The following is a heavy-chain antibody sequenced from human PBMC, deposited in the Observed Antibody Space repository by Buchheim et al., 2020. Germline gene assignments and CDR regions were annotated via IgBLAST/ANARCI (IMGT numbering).Heavy chain of an antibody. CDR2: IYYSGST. CDR3: ARHKTYCSSTSCYGDGMDV. CDR1: GGSISSSSYY. Sequence: QLQLQESGPGLVKPSETLSLTCTVSGGSISSSSYYWGWIRQPPGKGLEWIGSIYYSGSTYYNPSLKSRVTISVDTSKNQFSLKLSSVTAADTAVYYCARHKTYCSSTSCYGDGMDVWGQGTT. V-gene: IGHV4-39*01. D-gene: IGHD2-2*01. J-gene: IGHJ6*02.